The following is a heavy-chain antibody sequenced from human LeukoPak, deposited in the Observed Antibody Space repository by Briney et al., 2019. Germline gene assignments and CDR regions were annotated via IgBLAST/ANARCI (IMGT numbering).Heavy chain of an antibody. J-gene: IGHJ4*02. CDR1: GFTFSSYW. CDR3: ARGRRSDGSGPPYFDY. V-gene: IGHV3-7*01. CDR2: IQQDGSEK. Sequence: GGSLRLSCAASGFTFSSYWMSWVRQAPRKGLELVANIQQDGSEKYYVASVKCRFTISRDNAKNSLYLQMNSLRAEDTAVYYCARGRRSDGSGPPYFDYWGQGTLVTVSS. D-gene: IGHD6-19*01.